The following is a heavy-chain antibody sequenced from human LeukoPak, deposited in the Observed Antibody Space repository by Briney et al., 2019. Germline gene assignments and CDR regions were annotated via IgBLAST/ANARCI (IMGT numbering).Heavy chain of an antibody. CDR2: IYYSGST. Sequence: SETLSLMCSVSGGPINCYSWIWIRPPPAKGLEWIAYIYYSGSTNYNPSLKSRVTISVDTSKNQFSLKLSSVTAADTAVYYCARAGGYNSPFGYWGQGTLVTVSS. V-gene: IGHV4-59*01. D-gene: IGHD5-24*01. CDR3: ARAGGYNSPFGY. CDR1: GGPINCYS. J-gene: IGHJ4*02.